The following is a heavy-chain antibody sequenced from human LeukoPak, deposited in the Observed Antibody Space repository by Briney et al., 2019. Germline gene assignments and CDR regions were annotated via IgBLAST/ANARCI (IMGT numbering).Heavy chain of an antibody. V-gene: IGHV3-23*01. CDR2: ISGSGGST. J-gene: IGHJ4*02. CDR3: ARASRYYYDSSGYYFEY. D-gene: IGHD3-22*01. Sequence: GGSLRLSCAASGFTFSSYAMSWVRQAPGKGLEWVSAISGSGGSTYYADSVKGRFTISRDNAKNSLYLQMNSLRAEDTAVYYCARASRYYYDSSGYYFEYWGQGTLVTVSS. CDR1: GFTFSSYA.